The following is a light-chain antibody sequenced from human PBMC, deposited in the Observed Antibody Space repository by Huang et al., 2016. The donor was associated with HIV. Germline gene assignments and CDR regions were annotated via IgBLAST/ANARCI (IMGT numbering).Light chain of an antibody. CDR3: QQYDNLPYT. J-gene: IGKJ2*01. CDR1: QAISNY. CDR2: DAS. V-gene: IGKV1-33*01. Sequence: DIQMPQSPSSLSASVGDRVNITCQASQAISNYLNWYQQKTGKAPKLLIYDASNLETGVPSRFSGSGSGTDFTFTISSLQPEDIATYYCQQYDNLPYTFGQGTKLEIK.